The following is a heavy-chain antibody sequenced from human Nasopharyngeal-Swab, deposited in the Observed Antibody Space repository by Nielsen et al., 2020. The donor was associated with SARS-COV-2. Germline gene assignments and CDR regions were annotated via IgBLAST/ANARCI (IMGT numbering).Heavy chain of an antibody. CDR2: IKQDGSQK. CDR3: ARGET. V-gene: IGHV3-7*04. Sequence: GGSLRLSCSASGFTFSNYWISWVRQAPGKVLEWVANIKQDGSQKYYVDSVKGRFTISRDNAKNSLYLQMNSLRAEDTAVFYCARGETWGQGTMVTVSS. J-gene: IGHJ3*01. CDR1: GFTFSNYW.